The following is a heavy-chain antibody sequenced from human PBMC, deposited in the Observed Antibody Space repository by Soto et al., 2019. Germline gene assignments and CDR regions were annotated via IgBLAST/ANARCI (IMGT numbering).Heavy chain of an antibody. CDR2: ISAYNGNT. V-gene: IGHV1-18*01. J-gene: IGHJ4*02. D-gene: IGHD6-19*01. Sequence: ASMEVSCKASGYTFTSYGISWVRQAPGQGLEWMGWISAYNGNTNYAQKLQGRVTMTTDTSTSTAYMELSRLRSDDTAVYYCARGQYSSGWYEVDYWGQGTRVNVAS. CDR1: GYTFTSYG. CDR3: ARGQYSSGWYEVDY.